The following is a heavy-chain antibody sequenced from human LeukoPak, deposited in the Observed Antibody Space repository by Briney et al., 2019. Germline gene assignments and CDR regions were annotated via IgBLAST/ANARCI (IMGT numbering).Heavy chain of an antibody. CDR3: ARHWLTRAFDI. V-gene: IGHV1-8*01. CDR1: GYTFTGYD. J-gene: IGHJ3*02. D-gene: IGHD6-19*01. CDR2: MNPNSGNT. Sequence: ASVKVSCKASGYTFTGYDINWVRQATGQGLEWMGWMNPNSGNTGYAQKFQGRVTMTRNTSMSTAYMELSSLRSEDTAVYYCARHWLTRAFDIWGQGTMVTVSS.